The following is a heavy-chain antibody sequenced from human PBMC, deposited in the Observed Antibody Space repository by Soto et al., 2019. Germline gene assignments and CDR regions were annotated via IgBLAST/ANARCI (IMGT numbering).Heavy chain of an antibody. J-gene: IGHJ4*02. Sequence: EVQLVESGGGLVQPGGSLRLSCVASGFTFSDYWMNWVRQGPGKGLEWVANIEQDGSEVNYVESVKGRFTISRDNAKNSLHLEMNDLRAEDTAMYYCVRSSGWTGDYWGQGILVTVSS. CDR2: IEQDGSEV. CDR1: GFTFSDYW. D-gene: IGHD3-10*01. CDR3: VRSSGWTGDY. V-gene: IGHV3-7*04.